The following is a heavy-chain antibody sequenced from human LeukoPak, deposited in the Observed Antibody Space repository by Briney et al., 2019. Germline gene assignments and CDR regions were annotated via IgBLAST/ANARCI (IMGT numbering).Heavy chain of an antibody. CDR1: GGSISTYY. Sequence: PSETLSLTCNVSGGSISTYYWSWIRQPPGKGLEWIGYIYYSGSTNYNPSLKSRVTISVDTSKSQFSLKLSSVTAADTAVYYCARSPVRIAAPGRGFDYWGQGTLVTVPS. J-gene: IGHJ4*02. V-gene: IGHV4-59*01. CDR3: ARSPVRIAAPGRGFDY. CDR2: IYYSGST. D-gene: IGHD6-13*01.